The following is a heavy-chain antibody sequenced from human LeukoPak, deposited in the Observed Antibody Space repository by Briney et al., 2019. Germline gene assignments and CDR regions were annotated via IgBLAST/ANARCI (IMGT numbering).Heavy chain of an antibody. CDR2: ISTSSSYI. V-gene: IGHV3-21*01. Sequence: PGGALRLSCAGSGFTFSSYSMNWVRQAPGKGLEWVSSISTSSSYIYYADSVKGRFTISRDNAKNSLYLQMNSLRAEDTAVYSCAKDPSFLLLGYMDVWGKGTTVTISS. CDR1: GFTFSSYS. D-gene: IGHD5/OR15-5a*01. CDR3: AKDPSFLLLGYMDV. J-gene: IGHJ6*03.